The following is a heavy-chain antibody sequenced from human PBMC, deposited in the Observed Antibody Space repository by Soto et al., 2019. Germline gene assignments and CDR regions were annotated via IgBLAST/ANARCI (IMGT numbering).Heavy chain of an antibody. J-gene: IGHJ3*02. Sequence: QVQLVQSGAEVKKPGASVKVSCKASGYTFTSFGISWVRQAPGQGLEWMGWISAYNDNTNYAENLQGRVTMTTDTSTSTAYMELRSLSSDDTAVYYCARDHRGGTDAFDIWRQGTMVTASS. D-gene: IGHD2-15*01. CDR2: ISAYNDNT. V-gene: IGHV1-18*01. CDR3: ARDHRGGTDAFDI. CDR1: GYTFTSFG.